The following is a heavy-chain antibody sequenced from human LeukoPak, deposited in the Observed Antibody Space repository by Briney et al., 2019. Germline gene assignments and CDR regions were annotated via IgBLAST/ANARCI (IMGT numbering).Heavy chain of an antibody. J-gene: IGHJ4*02. Sequence: ASVKVSCKASGYTFTGYYMHWVRQAPGQGLEWMGWINPNSGGTNYAQKFQGRVTMTRDTSISTAYMELSRLRSDDTAVYYCARDGADDSSGYYYEGLDYWGQGTLVTVSS. V-gene: IGHV1-2*02. CDR1: GYTFTGYY. CDR2: INPNSGGT. CDR3: ARDGADDSSGYYYEGLDY. D-gene: IGHD3-22*01.